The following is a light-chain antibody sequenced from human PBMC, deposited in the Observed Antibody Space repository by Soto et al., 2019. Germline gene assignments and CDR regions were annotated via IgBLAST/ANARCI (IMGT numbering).Light chain of an antibody. J-gene: IGKJ3*01. Sequence: EIVLTQSPATLSLSPGERATLSCRASQSVTNYLAWYQQKPGQAPRLLIYDASNRASGIPARFSGSGSGTDFTLTISSLEPEDFAFYFCQQRAKWPPFTFGPGTKVGIK. CDR1: QSVTNY. CDR2: DAS. V-gene: IGKV3-11*01. CDR3: QQRAKWPPFT.